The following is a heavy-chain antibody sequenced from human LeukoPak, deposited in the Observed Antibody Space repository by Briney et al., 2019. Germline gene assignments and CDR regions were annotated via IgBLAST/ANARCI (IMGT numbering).Heavy chain of an antibody. CDR2: IGTAGDT. CDR3: ARAQGPRDAFDI. V-gene: IGHV3-13*01. J-gene: IGHJ3*02. CDR1: GFTFSSYD. Sequence: GGSLRLSCAASGFTFSSYDMHWVRQATGKGLEWVSAIGTAGDTYYPGSVKGRFTISRENAKNSLYLQMNSLRAEDTAVYYCARAQGPRDAFDIWGQGTMVTVSS.